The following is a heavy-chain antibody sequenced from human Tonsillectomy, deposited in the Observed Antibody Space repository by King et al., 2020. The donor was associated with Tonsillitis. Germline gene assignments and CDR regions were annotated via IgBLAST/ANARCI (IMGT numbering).Heavy chain of an antibody. J-gene: IGHJ4*02. V-gene: IGHV1-69*01. Sequence: VQLVQSGAEVKKPGSSVKVSCTASGGTFSSYAISWVRQAPGQGLEWMGGIIPIFGTANYAQKFQGRVTITADESTSTAYMEPSSLRSEDTAVYYCARGYGSGSYYEFDYWGQGTLVTVSS. CDR3: ARGYGSGSYYEFDY. CDR2: IIPIFGTA. CDR1: GGTFSSYA. D-gene: IGHD3-10*01.